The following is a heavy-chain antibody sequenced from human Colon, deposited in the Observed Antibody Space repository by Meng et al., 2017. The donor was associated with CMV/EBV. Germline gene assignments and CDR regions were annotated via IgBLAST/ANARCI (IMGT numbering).Heavy chain of an antibody. CDR3: ARGVGESLGWEMGY. J-gene: IGHJ4*02. CDR1: GFTFSTYW. D-gene: IGHD1-26*01. V-gene: IGHV3-74*01. Sequence: EVHLVEPGGGLVQPGGSLRLSCAASGFTFSTYWMHWVRQGPGKGPVWLSRISGDGGMTSYADSVKGRFTISRDNAKNTLYLQMNSLRVEDTAVYYCARGVGESLGWEMGYWGQGTLVTVSS. CDR2: ISGDGGMT.